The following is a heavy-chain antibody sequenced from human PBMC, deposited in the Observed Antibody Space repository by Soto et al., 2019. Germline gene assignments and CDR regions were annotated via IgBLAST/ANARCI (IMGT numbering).Heavy chain of an antibody. Sequence: ASVKVSCKASGYTFTRYGIAWVRQAPGQGLEWMGWISGYNGNRNYVEKFQGRLTMTTDTSTSTAYMELRSLRSDDTAVYYCAKIAVFGIVLGGKGLDPWGQGTLLTVSS. V-gene: IGHV1-18*01. CDR3: AKIAVFGIVLGGKGLDP. J-gene: IGHJ5*02. CDR1: GYTFTRYG. D-gene: IGHD3-3*01. CDR2: ISGYNGNR.